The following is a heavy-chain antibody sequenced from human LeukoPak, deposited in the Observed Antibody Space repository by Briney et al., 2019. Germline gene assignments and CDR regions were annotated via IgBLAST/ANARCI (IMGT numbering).Heavy chain of an antibody. CDR2: IIPIFGTA. CDR1: GGTFSSYA. D-gene: IGHD3-10*01. CDR3: VLGGSGPFDY. J-gene: IGHJ4*02. Sequence: GASVKVSCKASGGTFSSYAISWVRQAPGQGLEWMGRIIPIFGTANYAQKFQGRVTITTDESTSTAYMELSSLRSEDTAVYYCVLGGSGPFDYWGQGTLVTVSS. V-gene: IGHV1-69*05.